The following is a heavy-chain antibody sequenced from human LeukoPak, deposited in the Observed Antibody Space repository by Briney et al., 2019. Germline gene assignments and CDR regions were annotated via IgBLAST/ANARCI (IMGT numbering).Heavy chain of an antibody. J-gene: IGHJ4*02. CDR1: GGSISSYY. Sequence: SETLSLTCTVSGGSISSYYWRWIRQPPGKGLEWIGEINHSGSTNYNPSLKSRVTISVDTSKNQFSLKLSSVTAADTAVYYCASASSGQEGFDYWGQGTLVTVSS. CDR3: ASASSGQEGFDY. CDR2: INHSGST. V-gene: IGHV4-34*01.